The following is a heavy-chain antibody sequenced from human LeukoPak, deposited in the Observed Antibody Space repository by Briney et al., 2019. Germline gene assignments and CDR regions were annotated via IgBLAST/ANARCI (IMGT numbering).Heavy chain of an antibody. V-gene: IGHV1-2*02. D-gene: IGHD5-18*01. CDR1: GYTFTCYY. J-gene: IGHJ4*02. Sequence: ASVKVSCKASGYTFTCYYMHWVRQAPGQGLEWMGWINPNSGGTNYAQKFQGRVTMTRDTSISTAYMELSRLRSDDTAVYYCARDSSGYSYGSPFDYWGQGTLVTVSS. CDR2: INPNSGGT. CDR3: ARDSSGYSYGSPFDY.